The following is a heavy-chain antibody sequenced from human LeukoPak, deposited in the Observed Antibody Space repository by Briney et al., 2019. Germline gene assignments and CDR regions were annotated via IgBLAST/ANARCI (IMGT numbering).Heavy chain of an antibody. CDR1: GGSFSGYY. J-gene: IGHJ4*02. CDR3: ARGQKYIYGYTVTELGSRYFDY. Sequence: SETLSLTCAVYGGSFSGYYWSWIRQPPGKGLEWIGEINHSGSTNYNPSLKSRVTISVDTSKNQFSLKLSSVTAADTAVYYCARGQKYIYGYTVTELGSRYFDYWGQGTLVTVSS. CDR2: INHSGST. V-gene: IGHV4-34*01. D-gene: IGHD5-18*01.